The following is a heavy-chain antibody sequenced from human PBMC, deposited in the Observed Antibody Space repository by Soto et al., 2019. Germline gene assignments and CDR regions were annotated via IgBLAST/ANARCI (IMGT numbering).Heavy chain of an antibody. CDR3: ARTLAVAGTVSVDP. CDR2: TYYRSKWYS. D-gene: IGHD6-19*01. V-gene: IGHV6-1*01. J-gene: IGHJ5*02. Sequence: SQTLSLTCAVSGDSVSSNSADWNWIRQSPSRGLEWLGRTYYRSKWYSYYAESVKGRITINADTSKNQFSLHLNSVTPQVTAVYYCARTLAVAGTVSVDPWGQGTLVTVSS. CDR1: GDSVSSNSAD.